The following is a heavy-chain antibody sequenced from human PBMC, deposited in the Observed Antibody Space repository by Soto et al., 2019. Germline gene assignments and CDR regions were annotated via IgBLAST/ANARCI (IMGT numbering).Heavy chain of an antibody. D-gene: IGHD3-3*01. V-gene: IGHV1-18*04. Sequence: ASVKVSCKASGYTFTSYGISWVRQAPGQGLEWMGWISAYNGNTNYAQKRQGRVTMTTDTSTSTAYMELRSLRSDDTAVYYCARVGAWRMMTYYDFWSGPQDHHGGPHWFDPWGQGTLVTVSS. CDR1: GYTFTSYG. J-gene: IGHJ5*02. CDR3: ARVGAWRMMTYYDFWSGPQDHHGGPHWFDP. CDR2: ISAYNGNT.